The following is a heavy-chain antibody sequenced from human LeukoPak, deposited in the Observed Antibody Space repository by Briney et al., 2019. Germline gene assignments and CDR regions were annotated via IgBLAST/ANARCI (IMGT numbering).Heavy chain of an antibody. CDR1: GYTFTSYG. CDR2: MNPNSGNT. D-gene: IGHD3-10*01. Sequence: AASVKVSCTASGYTFTSYGINWVRQATGQGLEWMGWMNPNSGNTGYAQKFQGRVTITRNTSISTAYMELSSLRSEDTAVYYCARAKVGWFDYYYYYMDVWGKGTTVTVSS. J-gene: IGHJ6*03. CDR3: ARAKVGWFDYYYYYMDV. V-gene: IGHV1-8*03.